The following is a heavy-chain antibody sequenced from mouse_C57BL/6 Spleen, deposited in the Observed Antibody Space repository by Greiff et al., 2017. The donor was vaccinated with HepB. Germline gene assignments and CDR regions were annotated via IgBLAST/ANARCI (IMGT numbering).Heavy chain of an antibody. CDR1: GFTFSDYG. V-gene: IGHV5-17*01. CDR3: ARPGHGYYSWFAY. CDR2: ISSGSSTI. D-gene: IGHD2-3*01. Sequence: EVQGVESGGGLVKPGGSLKLSCAASGFTFSDYGMHWVRQAPEKGLEWVAYISSGSSTIYYADTVKGRFTFSRDNAKNTLFLQMTSLRSEDTAMYYCARPGHGYYSWFAYWGQGTLVTVSA. J-gene: IGHJ3*01.